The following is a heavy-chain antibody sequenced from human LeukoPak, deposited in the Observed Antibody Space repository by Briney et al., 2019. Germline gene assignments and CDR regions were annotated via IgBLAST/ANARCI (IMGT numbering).Heavy chain of an antibody. CDR2: IYYSGST. V-gene: IGHV4-59*01. J-gene: IGHJ4*02. CDR1: GGSISSYY. Sequence: PSETLSLTCTVSGGSISSYYWSWIRQPPGKGLEWIGYIYYSGSTNYNPSLKSRVTISVDTSKNQFSLKLSSVTAADTAVYYCARESWLHSFFDYWGQGTLVTASS. D-gene: IGHD5-24*01. CDR3: ARESWLHSFFDY.